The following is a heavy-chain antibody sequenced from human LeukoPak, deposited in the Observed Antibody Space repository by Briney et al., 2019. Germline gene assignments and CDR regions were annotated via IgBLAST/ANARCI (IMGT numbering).Heavy chain of an antibody. CDR2: IYYSGIT. CDR1: GGSISSSSYY. Sequence: SETLSLTCTVSGGSISSSSYYWGWIRQPPGKGLEWIGSIYYSGITYYNPSLKSRVTISVDTSKNQFSLKLSSVTAADTAVYYCARRAAAVIDAFDIWGQGTMVTVSS. D-gene: IGHD6-13*01. J-gene: IGHJ3*02. V-gene: IGHV4-39*01. CDR3: ARRAAAVIDAFDI.